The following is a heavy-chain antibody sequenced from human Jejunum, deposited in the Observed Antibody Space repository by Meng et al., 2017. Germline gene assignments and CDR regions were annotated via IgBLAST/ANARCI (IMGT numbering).Heavy chain of an antibody. D-gene: IGHD2-15*01. Sequence: SETLSLTCTVSGASISTNSFYWGWIRQPPGKGLEWIGSIYYSGTTYYYPSLKSRVTISVDTSNNQFSLKLSSVTAADTAIYYCAKEYYSAYGFWGQGTLVTVSS. CDR1: GASISTNSFY. J-gene: IGHJ4*02. V-gene: IGHV4-39*07. CDR2: IYYSGTT. CDR3: AKEYYSAYGF.